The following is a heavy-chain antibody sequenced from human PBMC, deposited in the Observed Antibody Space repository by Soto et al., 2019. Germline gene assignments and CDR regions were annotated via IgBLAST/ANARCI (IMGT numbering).Heavy chain of an antibody. CDR2: ISYDGSNK. CDR3: ARDGGASTFDFDS. D-gene: IGHD3-16*01. CDR1: GFTFSSYG. Sequence: GGSLSLSCAASGFTFSSYGMHWVRQAPGKGLEWVAVISYDGSNKYYADSVKGRFTISRDNAKNSLYLQMDSLRAEDTAVYYCARDGGASTFDFDSWGQGTLVTVSS. V-gene: IGHV3-30*03. J-gene: IGHJ4*02.